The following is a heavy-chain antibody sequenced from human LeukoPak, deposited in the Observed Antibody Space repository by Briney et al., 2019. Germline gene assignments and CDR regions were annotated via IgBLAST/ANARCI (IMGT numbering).Heavy chain of an antibody. CDR1: GYPISSGYY. D-gene: IGHD2-2*01. CDR3: ARALIVVPAAKGNAFDI. Sequence: PSETLSLTCTVSGYPISSGYYWGWIRQPPGKGLEWIGSIYHSGSTYYNPSLKSRVTISVDTSKNQFSLKLSSVTAADTAVYYCARALIVVPAAKGNAFDIWGQGTMVTVSS. J-gene: IGHJ3*02. V-gene: IGHV4-38-2*02. CDR2: IYHSGST.